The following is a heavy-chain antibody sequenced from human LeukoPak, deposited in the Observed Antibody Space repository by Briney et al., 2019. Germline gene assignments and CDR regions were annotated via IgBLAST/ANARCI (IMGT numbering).Heavy chain of an antibody. Sequence: ASVKVPCKASGYTFTGYYMHWVRQAPGQGLEWMGWINPNSGGTNYAQKFQGRVTMTRDTSISTAYMELSRLRSDDTAVYYCARLWFGELPNDYWGQGTLVTVSS. CDR1: GYTFTGYY. V-gene: IGHV1-2*02. D-gene: IGHD3-10*01. J-gene: IGHJ4*02. CDR3: ARLWFGELPNDY. CDR2: INPNSGGT.